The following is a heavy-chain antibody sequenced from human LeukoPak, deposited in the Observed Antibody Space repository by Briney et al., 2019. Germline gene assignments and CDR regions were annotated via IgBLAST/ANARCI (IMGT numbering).Heavy chain of an antibody. V-gene: IGHV4-59*12. J-gene: IGHJ3*02. CDR3: ARDSDFYDPSGTPLDALDM. D-gene: IGHD3-22*01. Sequence: SETLSLTCTVSGGSISSYYWSWIRQPPGKGLEWIGYIYYSGSTNYNPSLKSRVTISVDTSKNQFSLQLNSVTPEDTAVYFCARDSDFYDPSGTPLDALDMWGQGTMVTVSS. CDR1: GGSISSYY. CDR2: IYYSGST.